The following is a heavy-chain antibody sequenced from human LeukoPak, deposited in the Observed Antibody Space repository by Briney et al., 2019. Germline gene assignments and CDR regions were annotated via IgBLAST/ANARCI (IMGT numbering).Heavy chain of an antibody. V-gene: IGHV4-39*01. Sequence: PETLSLTCTVSGGSLSSGGYYWGWLRQTPGKGLEWLGSIYYSGSTYYNPSLKSRVTISVDTSKNKFSLELSSVTAADTAVYYCARRQYYGSGTYWFDPWGQGTVVIVSS. J-gene: IGHJ5*02. CDR3: ARRQYYGSGTYWFDP. CDR2: IYYSGST. D-gene: IGHD3-10*01. CDR1: GGSLSSGGYY.